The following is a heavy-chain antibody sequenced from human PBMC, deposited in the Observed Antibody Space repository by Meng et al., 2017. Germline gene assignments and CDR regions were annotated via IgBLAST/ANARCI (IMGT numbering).Heavy chain of an antibody. V-gene: IGHV6-1*01. CDR1: GDSVSSNSAA. Sequence: QIQLQRSGPGLVKPSQTLSLSCAFSGDSVSSNSAAWNWIRQSPSRGLEWLGRAYYRSKWYHDYAESVKSRISIDPDTSKNQFSLQLRSVTPEDSAVYYCARGSYSFDSWGQRTLVTVSS. CDR2: AYYRSKWYH. J-gene: IGHJ4*02. D-gene: IGHD1-26*01. CDR3: ARGSYSFDS.